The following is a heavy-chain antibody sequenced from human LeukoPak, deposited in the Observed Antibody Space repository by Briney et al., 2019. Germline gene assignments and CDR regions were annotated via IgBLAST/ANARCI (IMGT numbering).Heavy chain of an antibody. CDR1: GYTFTSYG. CDR2: ISAYNGNT. Sequence: ASVKVSCKASGYTFTSYGISWVRQAPGQGLEWMGWISAYNGNTNYAQKLQGRVTMTTDTSTSTAYMELRSLRSDDTAVYYCARGAVLRFLEWLLPFDYWGQGTLVTVSS. V-gene: IGHV1-18*01. J-gene: IGHJ4*02. D-gene: IGHD3-3*01. CDR3: ARGAVLRFLEWLLPFDY.